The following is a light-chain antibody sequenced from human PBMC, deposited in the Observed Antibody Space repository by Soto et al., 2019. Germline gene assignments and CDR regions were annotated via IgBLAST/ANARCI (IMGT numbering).Light chain of an antibody. V-gene: IGKV3-20*01. CDR3: QQYGHSPRT. Sequence: EIVLTQSPGTLSLSPGERATLSCRASQSVASSYLARYQQKPGQAPRLLVSGASRRATGIPDRFSGSGSGTDFTLTITRLEPEDFAVYYCQQYGHSPRTFGQGTKVEIK. CDR1: QSVASSY. J-gene: IGKJ1*01. CDR2: GAS.